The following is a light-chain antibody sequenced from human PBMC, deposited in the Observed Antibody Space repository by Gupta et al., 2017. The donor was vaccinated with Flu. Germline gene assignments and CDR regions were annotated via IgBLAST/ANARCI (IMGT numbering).Light chain of an antibody. CDR2: EVS. J-gene: IGLJ2*01. Sequence: QSALTQPASVSGSPGQSLTISCTGTSSDVGEYKYVSWYQQHPDKAPKLMIYEVSNRPSGVSNRFSGSKSGNTASLTISGLQAEDEAIYYCSSYTSSTTVIFGGGTKLTVL. V-gene: IGLV2-14*01. CDR1: SSDVGEYKY. CDR3: SSYTSSTTVI.